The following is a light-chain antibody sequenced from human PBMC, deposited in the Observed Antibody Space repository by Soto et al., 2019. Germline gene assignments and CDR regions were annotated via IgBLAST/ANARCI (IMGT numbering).Light chain of an antibody. V-gene: IGKV1-5*01. J-gene: IGKJ1*01. Sequence: DMQMTQSPPTLSVSVGEKVTITRLALQTISSWLAWYQQKPGKAPKLLIYDASSLESGVPSRFSGSGSGTEFTLTISSLQPDDFATYYCQQYNSYAWTFGQGTKVDIK. CDR3: QQYNSYAWT. CDR1: QTISSW. CDR2: DAS.